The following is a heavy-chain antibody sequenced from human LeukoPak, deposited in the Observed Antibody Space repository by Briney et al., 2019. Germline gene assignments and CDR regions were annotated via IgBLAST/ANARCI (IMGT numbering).Heavy chain of an antibody. CDR3: AHTIRRSGFDP. Sequence: SGPTLVKPTQTLTPTCTFSGFSLSTSGVGVGWIRQPPGKALEWLALIYWNDDKGYSASLKSRLTITKDTSKNQVVITMTNMDPVDTATYYCAHTIRRSGFDPWGQGTLVTVSS. CDR2: IYWNDDK. CDR1: GFSLSTSGVG. D-gene: IGHD5-24*01. J-gene: IGHJ5*02. V-gene: IGHV2-5*01.